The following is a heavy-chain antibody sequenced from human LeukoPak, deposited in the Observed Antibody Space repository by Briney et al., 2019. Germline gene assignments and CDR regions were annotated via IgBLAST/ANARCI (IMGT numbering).Heavy chain of an antibody. CDR2: ISGSSSDI. D-gene: IGHD6-13*01. CDR3: ATGSSSSFDY. CDR1: GFTFSTYE. V-gene: IGHV3-21*01. Sequence: PGGSLRLSCAASGFTFSTYEMNWVRQAPGKGLEWVSSISGSSSDISYADSVKGRFTISRDNAKNSVYLQMNSLRAEDTAVYYCATGSSSSFDYWGQGTLVTVS. J-gene: IGHJ4*02.